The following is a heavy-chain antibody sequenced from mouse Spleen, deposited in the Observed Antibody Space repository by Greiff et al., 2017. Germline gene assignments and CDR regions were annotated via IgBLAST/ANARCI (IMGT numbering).Heavy chain of an antibody. V-gene: IGHV1-50*01. CDR1: GYTFTSYW. CDR2: IDPSDSYT. Sequence: QVQLQQPGAELVKPGASVKLSCKASGYTFTSYWMQWVKQRPGQGLEWIGEIDPSDSYTNYNQKFKGKATLTVDTSSSTAYMQLSSLTSEDSAVYYCARGSGYVRFAYWGQGTLVTVSA. J-gene: IGHJ3*01. CDR3: ARGSGYVRFAY. D-gene: IGHD3-1*01.